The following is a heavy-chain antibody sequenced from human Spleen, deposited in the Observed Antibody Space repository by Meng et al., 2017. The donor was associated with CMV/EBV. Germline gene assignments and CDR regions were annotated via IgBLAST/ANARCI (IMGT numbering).Heavy chain of an antibody. CDR3: ARRNDFWSGYPIDY. V-gene: IGHV1-46*01. Sequence: TGYTFTSYYLQWVRQAPGQGLEWMGLINPSGGTTSYAQKFQGRVTMTRDTSTSTVYMELSSLRSEDTAVYYCARRNDFWSGYPIDYWGQGTLVTVSS. D-gene: IGHD3-3*01. CDR2: INPSGGTT. CDR1: GYTFTSYY. J-gene: IGHJ4*02.